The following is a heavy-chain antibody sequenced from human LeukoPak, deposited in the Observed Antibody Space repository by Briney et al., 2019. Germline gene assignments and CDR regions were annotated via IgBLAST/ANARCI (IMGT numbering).Heavy chain of an antibody. D-gene: IGHD3-10*01. CDR3: ASRDYYGLIVAY. V-gene: IGHV4-30-4*01. J-gene: IGHJ4*02. Sequence: SETLSLTCTVSGGSVSSGYYYWSWIRQPPGKGLEWIGYIYYSGSIYYNPSLKSRVTVSVDTSKNQFSLKLRSVTAADTAVDYCASRDYYGLIVAYWGQGTLVTVSS. CDR1: GGSVSSGYYY. CDR2: IYYSGSI.